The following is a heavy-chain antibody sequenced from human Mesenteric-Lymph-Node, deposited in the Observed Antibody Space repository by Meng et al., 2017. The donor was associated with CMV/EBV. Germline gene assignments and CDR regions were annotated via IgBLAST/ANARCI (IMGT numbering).Heavy chain of an antibody. V-gene: IGHV1-46*01. CDR1: VYSFTGYC. Sequence: ASVKVSCKTSVYSFTGYCLPWVRQAPGQGLEWLGMINPSGDLTDYAQKFQGRVTITRDTSTSTVNMELSSLTSEDTAVYYCARREYMDYWGQGTLVTVSS. D-gene: IGHD2/OR15-2a*01. CDR2: INPSGDLT. CDR3: ARREYMDY. J-gene: IGHJ4*02.